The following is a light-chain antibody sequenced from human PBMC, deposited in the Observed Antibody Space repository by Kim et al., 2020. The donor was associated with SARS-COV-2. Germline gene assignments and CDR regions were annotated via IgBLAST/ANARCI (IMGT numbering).Light chain of an antibody. Sequence: ENVLTQSPGTLSLSPGERATLSCRARQSVRDNYLAWYQFKPGQAPRLLMYEASNRASDIPDRFSGRGSGPDFTLIIDRLEPEDSAVYFCHQYGTSPTFGQGTKVDIK. V-gene: IGKV3-20*01. J-gene: IGKJ1*01. CDR2: EAS. CDR1: QSVRDNY. CDR3: HQYGTSPT.